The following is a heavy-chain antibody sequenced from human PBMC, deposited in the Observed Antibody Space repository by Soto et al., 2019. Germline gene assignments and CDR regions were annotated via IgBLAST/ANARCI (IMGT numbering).Heavy chain of an antibody. J-gene: IGHJ4*02. CDR3: TTDLIVVVVAAKQDY. CDR2: IKSKTAGGTT. Sequence: EVQLVESGGGLVKPGGSLRLSCAASGFTFSNAWMSWVRQAPGKGLEWVGRIKSKTAGGTTDYAAPVKGRFTISRDDSKNTLYLQMNSLKTEDTAVYYCTTDLIVVVVAAKQDYWGQGTLVTVSS. V-gene: IGHV3-15*01. D-gene: IGHD2-15*01. CDR1: GFTFSNAW.